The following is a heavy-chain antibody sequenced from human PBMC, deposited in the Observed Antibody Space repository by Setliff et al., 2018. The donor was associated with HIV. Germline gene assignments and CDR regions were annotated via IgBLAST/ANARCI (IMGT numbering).Heavy chain of an antibody. CDR1: GYSFARYG. D-gene: IGHD6-19*01. CDR3: ARVPYRSAWFSGGHDAFDI. V-gene: IGHV1-18*01. Sequence: GASVKVSCKASGYSFARYGLSWVRQAPGQGLEWMGWISGFNGNTKYAQSFQDRVAMTTETATSTADMERRSLRSDDTAVYFCARVPYRSAWFSGGHDAFDIWGQGTMVTVSS. J-gene: IGHJ3*02. CDR2: ISGFNGNT.